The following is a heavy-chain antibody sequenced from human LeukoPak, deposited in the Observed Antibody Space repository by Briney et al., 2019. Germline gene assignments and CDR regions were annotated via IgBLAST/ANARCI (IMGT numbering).Heavy chain of an antibody. J-gene: IGHJ6*02. CDR1: GGSIRSYY. Sequence: SETLSLTCTVSGGSIRSYYGSWMRQPPGKGLEWIGYIYYSGSPNYNPSLKSPVTILVDTSKNQFVLTLSSATAAGTAVNYFASQINSRNYYYFVIDVGGQGTSVSVPS. D-gene: IGHD1-1*01. V-gene: IGHV4-59*08. CDR3: ASQINSRNYYYFVIDV. CDR2: IYYSGSP.